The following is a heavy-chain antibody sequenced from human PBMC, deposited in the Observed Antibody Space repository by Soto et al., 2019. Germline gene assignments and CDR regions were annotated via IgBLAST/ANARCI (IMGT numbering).Heavy chain of an antibody. CDR2: IFSSDDK. V-gene: IGHV2-26*01. J-gene: IGHJ5*02. Sequence: ETLSLTCTVSGGSITSSEYYWAWIRQPPGKALEWLAHIFSSDDKSYSTSLRSRLTISKDTSRSQVVLTMTNLDPMDSATYYCALIKDCSRTDCYLASFDPWGQGTLVTVSS. D-gene: IGHD2-2*01. CDR3: ALIKDCSRTDCYLASFDP. CDR1: GGSITSSEY.